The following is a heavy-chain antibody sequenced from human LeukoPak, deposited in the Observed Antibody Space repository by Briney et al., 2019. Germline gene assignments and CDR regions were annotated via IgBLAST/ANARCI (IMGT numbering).Heavy chain of an antibody. CDR3: TRVGYIDEGIDY. CDR2: IKQDGSKK. CDR1: GFTFSSYA. J-gene: IGHJ4*02. V-gene: IGHV3-7*04. Sequence: GGSLRLSCAASGFTFSSYAMNWVRQAPGKGLEWVANIKQDGSKKSYVDSVKGRFTISRDNAKNSLYLQMNSLRAEDTAIYYCTRVGYIDEGIDYWGQGTLVTVSS. D-gene: IGHD5-24*01.